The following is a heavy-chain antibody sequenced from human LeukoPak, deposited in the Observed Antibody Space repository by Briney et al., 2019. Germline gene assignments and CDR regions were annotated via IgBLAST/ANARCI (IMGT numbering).Heavy chain of an antibody. J-gene: IGHJ4*02. D-gene: IGHD3-10*01. CDR1: GFTFSSYS. V-gene: IGHV3-21*01. CDR2: ISISSSYI. Sequence: GGSLRLSCAASGFTFSSYSMNWVRQAPGKGLEWVSSISISSSYIYYADSVKGRFTISRENAKNTLYLQMNSLRAEDTAVYYCARATMVRGVIITDWGQGTLVTVPS. CDR3: ARATMVRGVIITD.